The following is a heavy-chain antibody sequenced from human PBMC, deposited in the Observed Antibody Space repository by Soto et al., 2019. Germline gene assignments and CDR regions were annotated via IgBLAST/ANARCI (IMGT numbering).Heavy chain of an antibody. CDR2: ISYDGTNK. Sequence: PGGSLRLSCAASGFSFSISPIHWVRQAPGKGPEWVALISYDGTNKFYADSVKGRFTISRDNSKSTPYLQVDSLRPEDAAVYYCARDPKTSGGQHWAFNYFDSWGQGTLVTVSS. J-gene: IGHJ4*02. CDR1: GFSFSISP. D-gene: IGHD7-27*01. V-gene: IGHV3-30-3*01. CDR3: ARDPKTSGGQHWAFNYFDS.